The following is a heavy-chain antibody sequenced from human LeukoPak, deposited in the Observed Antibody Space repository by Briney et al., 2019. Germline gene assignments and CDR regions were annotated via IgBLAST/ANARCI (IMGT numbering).Heavy chain of an antibody. V-gene: IGHV1-2*02. J-gene: IGHJ4*02. Sequence: ASVKVSCKGSGYTFTGYYMHWVRQAPGQGLEWMGWINPNSGGTNYAQKFQGRVTMTRDTSISTAYMELSRLRSDDTAVYYCARDNGGSSWYYFDYWGQGTLVTVSS. CDR2: INPNSGGT. CDR1: GYTFTGYY. CDR3: ARDNGGSSWYYFDY. D-gene: IGHD6-13*01.